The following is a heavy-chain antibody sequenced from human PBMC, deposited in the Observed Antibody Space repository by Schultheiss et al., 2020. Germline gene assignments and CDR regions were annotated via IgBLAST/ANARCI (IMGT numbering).Heavy chain of an antibody. D-gene: IGHD2-2*02. CDR3: ARGPAAIYYYGMDV. CDR2: ISGSGGST. J-gene: IGHJ6*02. CDR1: GFTFSSYA. V-gene: IGHV3-23*01. Sequence: GGSLRLSCAASGFTFSSYAMSWVRQAPGKGLEWVSAISGSGGSTYYADSVKGRFTISRDNSKNTLYLQMNSLRAEDTAVYYCARGPAAIYYYGMDVWGQGTTVTVS.